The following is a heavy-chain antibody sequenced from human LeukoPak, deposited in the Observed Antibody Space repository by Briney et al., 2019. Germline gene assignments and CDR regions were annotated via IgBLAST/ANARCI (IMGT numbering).Heavy chain of an antibody. Sequence: GASVKVSCKVSVYTLTELSMHWVRQAPGKGLEWMGGFDPEDGETIYAQKFQGRVTMTEDTSTDTAYMELSSLRSEDTAVYYCATDISIAAAGTAFDHWGQGTLVTVSS. V-gene: IGHV1-24*01. D-gene: IGHD6-13*01. CDR3: ATDISIAAAGTAFDH. CDR1: VYTLTELS. CDR2: FDPEDGET. J-gene: IGHJ4*02.